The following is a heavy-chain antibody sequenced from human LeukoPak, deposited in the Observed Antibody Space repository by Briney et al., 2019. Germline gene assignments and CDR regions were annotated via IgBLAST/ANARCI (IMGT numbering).Heavy chain of an antibody. CDR2: IKQDGSEK. V-gene: IGHV3-7*03. CDR1: VFTFSTNW. J-gene: IGHJ6*03. CDR3: ARVLRYCSGGNCYSGGLGYMDV. Sequence: GGSLRLSCGASVFTFSTNWMSWVRQAPGKGLEWVANIKQDGSEKYYVDSVKGRFTISRDNAKNSLFLQMNSLRAEDTAVYYCARVLRYCSGGNCYSGGLGYMDVWGKGTTVTISS. D-gene: IGHD2-15*01.